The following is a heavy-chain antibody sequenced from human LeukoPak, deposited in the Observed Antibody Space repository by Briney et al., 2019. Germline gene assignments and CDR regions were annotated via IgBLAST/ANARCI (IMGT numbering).Heavy chain of an antibody. CDR3: AKDGDWGSGFDY. CDR2: ISGDGGST. D-gene: IGHD7-27*01. V-gene: IGHV3-43*02. Sequence: GGSLRLSCAASGFTFDDYAIHWVRQAPGKGLEWVSLISGDGGSTYYADSVKGRFTISRDNSKNSLYLQMNSLRTEDTALYYCAKDGDWGSGFDYWGQGTLVTVSS. J-gene: IGHJ4*02. CDR1: GFTFDDYA.